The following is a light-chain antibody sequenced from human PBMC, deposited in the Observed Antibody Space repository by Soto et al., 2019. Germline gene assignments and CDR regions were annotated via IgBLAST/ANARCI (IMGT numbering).Light chain of an antibody. J-gene: IGLJ3*02. Sequence: QSALTQPPSVSGSPGQSVTISFTGTSSDVGSYNRVSWYQQPPGTAPKPMICQVSNRPSGVPGRFSGSKSGNTASLTISGLQAEDEADYYCSSYTSSGTWVFGGGTQLTVL. CDR1: SSDVGSYNR. CDR3: SSYTSSGTWV. V-gene: IGLV2-18*02. CDR2: QVS.